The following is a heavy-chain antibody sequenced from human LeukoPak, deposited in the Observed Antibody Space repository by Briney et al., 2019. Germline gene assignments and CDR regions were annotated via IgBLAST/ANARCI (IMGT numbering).Heavy chain of an antibody. CDR3: AKSSSGGNSPPFYYYGMDV. D-gene: IGHD4-23*01. CDR2: IFFSGNT. CDR1: GGSISSSSYY. Sequence: SETLSLTCSVSGGSISSSSYYWGWIRQPPGKGLEWTGSIFFSGNTYYNPSLKSRVTISVDTSKNQFSLKLSSVTAADTAVYYCAKSSSGGNSPPFYYYGMDVWGQGTAVTVSS. J-gene: IGHJ6*02. V-gene: IGHV4-39*01.